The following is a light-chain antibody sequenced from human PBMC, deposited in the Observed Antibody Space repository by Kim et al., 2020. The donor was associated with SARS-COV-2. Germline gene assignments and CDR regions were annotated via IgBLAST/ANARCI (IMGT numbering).Light chain of an antibody. J-gene: IGKJ2*01. Sequence: DIVMTQSPATLSASPGERVTLSCRASESVRTNLAWYQQKPGQAPRLLVYGASTRATGVPARFSGSASGTEFTLTISSLQSEDFAVYYCQQYNNWPPYTFGQGTKLEI. CDR2: GAS. V-gene: IGKV3-15*01. CDR1: ESVRTN. CDR3: QQYNNWPPYT.